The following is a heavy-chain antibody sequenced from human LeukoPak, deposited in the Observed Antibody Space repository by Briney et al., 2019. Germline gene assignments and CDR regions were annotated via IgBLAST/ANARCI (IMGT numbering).Heavy chain of an antibody. CDR2: ISSSDSTL. CDR3: ARDGVRGVRDAFDI. V-gene: IGHV3-48*03. Sequence: GGSLRLSCAASGFTFSTYEMNWVRQAPGKGLEWVSYISSSDSTLYYADSVKGRFTISRDNAKNSLYLRMDSLTAEDTAVYYCARDGVRGVRDAFDIWGQGTMVTVSS. D-gene: IGHD3-10*01. J-gene: IGHJ3*02. CDR1: GFTFSTYE.